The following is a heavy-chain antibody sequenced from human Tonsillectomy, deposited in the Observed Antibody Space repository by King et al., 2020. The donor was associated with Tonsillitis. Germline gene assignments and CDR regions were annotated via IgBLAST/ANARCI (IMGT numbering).Heavy chain of an antibody. CDR2: ISHDGGQE. J-gene: IGHJ4*02. D-gene: IGHD2-8*01. V-gene: IGHV3-33*05. CDR3: ASPATPNGYLAH. Sequence: VQLVESGGGVVQPGRSLRLSCTASGFTFSDFAIHWVRRAPGKGLEWVAVISHDGGQEYYADSVKGRFTISRDNSKNTLFLQMDSLRVEDTAVYYCASPATPNGYLAHWGQGIRVTVSS. CDR1: GFTFSDFA.